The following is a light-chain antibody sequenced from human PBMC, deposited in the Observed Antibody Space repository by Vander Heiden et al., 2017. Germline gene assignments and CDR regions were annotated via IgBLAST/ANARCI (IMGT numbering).Light chain of an antibody. J-gene: IGKJ1*01. CDR1: QSVLYSSNNKNY. Sequence: DLVMTQSPDPLAVSLGERATINCKSSQSVLYSSNNKNYLAWYQQKPGQPPKLLIYWASTRESGVPDRFSGRGSGTDFTLTISSLQAEDVAVYYCQQYYSISWTFGQGTKVEIK. CDR2: WAS. V-gene: IGKV4-1*01. CDR3: QQYYSISWT.